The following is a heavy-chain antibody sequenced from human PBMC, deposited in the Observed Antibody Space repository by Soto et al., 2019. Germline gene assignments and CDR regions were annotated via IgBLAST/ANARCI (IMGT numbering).Heavy chain of an antibody. CDR3: ARITYYYDSSGYYPYYYYYYGMDV. J-gene: IGHJ6*02. Sequence: SETLSLTCTVSGGSISSSSYYWGWIRQPPGKGLEWIGSIYYSGSTYYNPSLKSRVTISVDTTKNQFSLKLSSVTAADTAVYYCARITYYYDSSGYYPYYYYYYGMDVWGQGTTVTVSS. D-gene: IGHD3-22*01. CDR1: GGSISSSSYY. CDR2: IYYSGST. V-gene: IGHV4-39*01.